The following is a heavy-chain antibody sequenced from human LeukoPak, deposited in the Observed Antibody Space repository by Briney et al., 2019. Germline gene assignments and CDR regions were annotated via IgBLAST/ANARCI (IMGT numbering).Heavy chain of an antibody. Sequence: PGGSLKLSCAASGFTFSYYGMHWVRQAPGKGLEWVAFVRFDGSDKYYADSVKGRFTISRDNSQSTLYLYMNSLTTEDTALYYCARAVPAPGTPENAFDIWGKGTAVTVSS. CDR1: GFTFSYYG. J-gene: IGHJ3*02. D-gene: IGHD6-13*01. V-gene: IGHV3-30*02. CDR3: ARAVPAPGTPENAFDI. CDR2: VRFDGSDK.